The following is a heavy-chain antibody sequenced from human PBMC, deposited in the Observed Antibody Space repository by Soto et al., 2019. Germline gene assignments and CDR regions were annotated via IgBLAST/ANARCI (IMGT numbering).Heavy chain of an antibody. CDR2: MYISGTA. Sequence: SETLSLTCTVSGVSIGSGDYYWSWIRQPPGKGLEWIGYMYISGTAYYSPSLKSRVTISLDTSKNQVSLKVTSVTAADTAVYYCARVVPPHYYGVDVWGQGTTVTVSS. CDR3: ARVVPPHYYGVDV. J-gene: IGHJ6*02. V-gene: IGHV4-30-4*01. CDR1: GVSIGSGDYY. D-gene: IGHD3-10*02.